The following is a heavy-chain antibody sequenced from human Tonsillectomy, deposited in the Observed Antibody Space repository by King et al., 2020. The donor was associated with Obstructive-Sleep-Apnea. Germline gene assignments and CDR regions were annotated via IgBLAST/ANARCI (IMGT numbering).Heavy chain of an antibody. Sequence: VQLVESGGGVVQPGGSLRLSCAASGFTFSSYGMHWVRQAPGKGLEWVAFIRYDGRNQYNTDSVKGRFTISRDDSKNTLYLQMNSLRTEDTSVYYCAKDLGYRFDGWGQGTLVTVSS. V-gene: IGHV3-30*02. CDR1: GFTFSSYG. J-gene: IGHJ4*02. CDR2: IRYDGRNQ. D-gene: IGHD2-2*01. CDR3: AKDLGYRFDG.